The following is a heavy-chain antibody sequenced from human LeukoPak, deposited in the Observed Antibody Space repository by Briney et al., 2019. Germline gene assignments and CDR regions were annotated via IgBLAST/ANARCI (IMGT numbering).Heavy chain of an antibody. J-gene: IGHJ6*02. Sequence: GASVRVSCKASGYTFTGYYMNWVRQAPGQGLEWMGRINPNSGGTKYAQKFQGRVTMTRDSSINTAYMELSRLRSDDTAVYYCAREDSNPKYYYYYGMDVWSQGTTVTVSS. CDR3: AREDSNPKYYYYYGMDV. CDR1: GYTFTGYY. V-gene: IGHV1-2*06. D-gene: IGHD4-11*01. CDR2: INPNSGGT.